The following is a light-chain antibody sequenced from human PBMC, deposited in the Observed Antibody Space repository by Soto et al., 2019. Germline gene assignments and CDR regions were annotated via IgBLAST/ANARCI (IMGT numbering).Light chain of an antibody. V-gene: IGKV1-12*01. CDR2: SAS. CDR3: QQAHTFVT. CDR1: QDIGTW. Sequence: DIQMTQSPSSVSASVGDRVTITCRAGQDIGTWLSWYQQKPGKAPHLLISSASTLQRGVSPRFSGSGSGTDFTLTITNLQPEDFATYFCQQAHTFVTFGGGTKVEMK. J-gene: IGKJ4*01.